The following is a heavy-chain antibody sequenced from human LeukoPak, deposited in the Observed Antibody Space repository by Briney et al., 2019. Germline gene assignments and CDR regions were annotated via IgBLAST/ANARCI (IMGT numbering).Heavy chain of an antibody. V-gene: IGHV3-73*01. CDR2: IRSKANSYAT. J-gene: IGHJ4*02. D-gene: IGHD6-6*01. CDR3: ARDGEYSSSSDYFGY. Sequence: PGGSLRLSCAASGFTFSGSAMHWVRQASGKGLEWVGRIRSKANSYATAYAASVKGRFTISRDDSKNTAYLQMNSLKTEDTAVYYCARDGEYSSSSDYFGYWGQGTLVAVSS. CDR1: GFTFSGSA.